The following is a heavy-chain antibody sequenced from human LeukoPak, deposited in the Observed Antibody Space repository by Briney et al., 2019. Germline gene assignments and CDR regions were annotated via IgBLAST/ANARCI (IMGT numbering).Heavy chain of an antibody. CDR3: ARDLGVVPAASIGWFDP. V-gene: IGHV4-39*07. D-gene: IGHD2-2*01. J-gene: IGHJ5*02. CDR1: GGSISSSSYY. CDR2: IYYSGST. Sequence: SETLSLTCTVSGGSISSSSYYWGWIRQPPGKGLEWIGSIYYSGSTNYNPSLKSRVTISVDTSKNQFSLKLSSVTAADTAVYYCARDLGVVPAASIGWFDPWGQGTLVTVSS.